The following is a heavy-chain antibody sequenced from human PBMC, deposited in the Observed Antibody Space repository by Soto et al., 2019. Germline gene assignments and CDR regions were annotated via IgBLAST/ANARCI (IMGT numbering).Heavy chain of an antibody. Sequence: NPSETLSLTCTVSGGSISSSSYYWGWIRQPPGKGLEWIGSIYYSGSTYYNPSLKSRVTISVDTSKNQFSLKLSSVTAADTAVYYCSFHPGGYYDSSGYYFGSKTDDYWGQGTLVTVSS. J-gene: IGHJ4*02. V-gene: IGHV4-39*01. CDR3: SFHPGGYYDSSGYYFGSKTDDY. CDR2: IYYSGST. D-gene: IGHD3-22*01. CDR1: GGSISSSSYY.